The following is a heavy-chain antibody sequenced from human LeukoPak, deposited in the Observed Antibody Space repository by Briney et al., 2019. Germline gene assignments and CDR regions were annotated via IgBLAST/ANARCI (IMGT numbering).Heavy chain of an antibody. Sequence: GRSLRLSCAASAFTFSSYGMHWVRQAPGNGLEWEAVISYDGSNKYYADSVKGRFTISRDNSKNTLYLQMNSLRAEDTAVYYCAKDFGGHYYYYGMYVWGKGTTVTVSS. V-gene: IGHV3-30*18. D-gene: IGHD2-15*01. CDR1: AFTFSSYG. J-gene: IGHJ6*04. CDR2: ISYDGSNK. CDR3: AKDFGGHYYYYGMYV.